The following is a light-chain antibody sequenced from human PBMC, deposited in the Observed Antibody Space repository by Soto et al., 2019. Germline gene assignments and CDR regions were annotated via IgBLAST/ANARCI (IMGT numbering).Light chain of an antibody. CDR3: QQFSSYPLP. CDR1: QSVSSSY. V-gene: IGKV3-20*01. Sequence: IVMTQSPATLSVSPGERATLSCRASQSVSSSYLAWYQQKPGQAPRLLIYGASSRATGIPDRFSGSGSGTDFTLTISRLEPEDFAVYYCQQFSSYPLPFGGGTKVDIK. CDR2: GAS. J-gene: IGKJ4*01.